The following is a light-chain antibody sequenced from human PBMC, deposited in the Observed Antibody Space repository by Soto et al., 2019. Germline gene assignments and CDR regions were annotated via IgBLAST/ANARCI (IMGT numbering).Light chain of an antibody. CDR3: QQSYSTLT. V-gene: IGKV4-1*01. CDR1: QSVLYSSNNKNY. CDR2: WAS. J-gene: IGKJ4*01. Sequence: DIVMTQSPDSLAVSLGERATINCKSSQSVLYSSNNKNYLAWYQQKPGQPPKLLIYWASTRESGVPDRFSGSGSGTGFTLTISSLQAEDFATYYCQQSYSTLTFGGGTKVDIK.